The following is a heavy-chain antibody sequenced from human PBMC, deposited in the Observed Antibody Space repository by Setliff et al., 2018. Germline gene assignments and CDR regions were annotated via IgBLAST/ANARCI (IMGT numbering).Heavy chain of an antibody. D-gene: IGHD3-3*01. Sequence: ASVKVSCKASGYTFTSYGFSWVRQAPGQGLEWMGGIIPILGIANYAQKFQGRVTITADKSTSTAYMELSSLRSEDTAFYYCARGAVLGVVNNYYYGMDVWGQGTTVTVSS. CDR3: ARGAVLGVVNNYYYGMDV. CDR1: GYTFTSYG. CDR2: IIPILGIA. J-gene: IGHJ6*02. V-gene: IGHV1-69*10.